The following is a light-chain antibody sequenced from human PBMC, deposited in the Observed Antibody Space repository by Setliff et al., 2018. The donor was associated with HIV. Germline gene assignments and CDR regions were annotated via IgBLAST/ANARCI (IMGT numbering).Light chain of an antibody. CDR1: SSDVGGSNY. Sequence: QSVLTQPASVSGSPGQSITISCTGTSSDVGGSNYVSWYQQHPGKAPKLIIYDVTNRPSGVSNRFSGSKSGDTASLTISGLQAEDEADYYCSSYTSSSTPYVFGTGIKVTVL. CDR2: DVT. V-gene: IGLV2-14*03. J-gene: IGLJ1*01. CDR3: SSYTSSSTPYV.